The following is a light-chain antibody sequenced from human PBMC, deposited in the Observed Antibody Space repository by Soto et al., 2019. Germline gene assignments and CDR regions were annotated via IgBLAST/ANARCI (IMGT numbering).Light chain of an antibody. V-gene: IGKV1-39*01. CDR1: QSIGTF. Sequence: IRISQSPASVSASVVYRVSITCRASQSIGTFLNWYQQKPGEAPNLLIHTSFTLYSGVPSRFSGTGSGTDFTLTISSLQPEDFATYFCQQAFSAEWTFGQGTKVDI. CDR2: TSF. J-gene: IGKJ1*01. CDR3: QQAFSAEWT.